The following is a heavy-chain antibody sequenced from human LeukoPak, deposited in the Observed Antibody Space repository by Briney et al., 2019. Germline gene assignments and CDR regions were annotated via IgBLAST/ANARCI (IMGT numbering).Heavy chain of an antibody. CDR3: ARSMVTTDRNFDH. D-gene: IGHD2-21*02. CDR2: VSHTGAT. CDR1: GGSITSSPYH. J-gene: IGHJ4*01. Sequence: SETLSLTCTVSGGSITSSPYHWAWIRQPPGRGPEWIGTVSHTGATQYSPSLTSRVTISLDTSKNQFSLSLNSVTAADTAVFYCARSMVTTDRNFDHWGQGTLVTVSS. V-gene: IGHV4-39*07.